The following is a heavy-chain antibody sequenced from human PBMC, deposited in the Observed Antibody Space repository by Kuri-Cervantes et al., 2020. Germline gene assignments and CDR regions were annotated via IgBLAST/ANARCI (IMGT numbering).Heavy chain of an antibody. CDR1: GYTFTSYA. CDR2: INGGNGNT. V-gene: IGHV1-3*01. CDR3: ATTQSDSSWFDY. J-gene: IGHJ4*02. Sequence: ASVKVSCKASGYTFTSYAIHWVRQAPGQRLEWMAWINGGNGNTKYSQKFQGRVTMTEDTSTDTAYMELSSLRSEDTAVYYCATTQSDSSWFDYWGQGTLVTVSS. D-gene: IGHD6-13*01.